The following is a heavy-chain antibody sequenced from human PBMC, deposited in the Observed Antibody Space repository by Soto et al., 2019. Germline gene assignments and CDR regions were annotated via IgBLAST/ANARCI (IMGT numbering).Heavy chain of an antibody. Sequence: SETLSLTCTVSGGSISSYYWSWIRQPPGKGLEWIGYMYNTGSTIYNPSLKSRVTISVDTSKNQFSLKLNSVTAADTAVYYCARAYYGDYPYFDYWGQGALVTVSS. CDR3: ARAYYGDYPYFDY. V-gene: IGHV4-59*01. J-gene: IGHJ4*02. CDR2: MYNTGST. D-gene: IGHD4-17*01. CDR1: GGSISSYY.